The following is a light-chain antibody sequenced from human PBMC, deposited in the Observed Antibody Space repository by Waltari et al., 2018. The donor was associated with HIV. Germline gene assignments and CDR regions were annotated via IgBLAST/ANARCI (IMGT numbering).Light chain of an antibody. J-gene: IGKJ1*01. CDR2: GTS. Sequence: EIEMTQYPAALYVPPGERATVPCRASQSVGTNLAWYQQTPGQAPRLRIYGTSTRATGISDRFSGSGSGTEFTLTISSLQSEDFAVYYCHQYNNWPPWTFGQGTKVEIK. CDR3: HQYNNWPPWT. V-gene: IGKV3-15*01. CDR1: QSVGTN.